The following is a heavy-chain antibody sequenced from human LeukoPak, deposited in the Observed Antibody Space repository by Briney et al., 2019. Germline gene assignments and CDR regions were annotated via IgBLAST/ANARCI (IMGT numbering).Heavy chain of an antibody. D-gene: IGHD2-15*01. Sequence: GESLKISCQGSGYSFTNNWIGWVRQMPGKGLEWMGITYPGDSNTRYSPSFQGQVTISADKSISSAYLQWSSLKASDTAMYYCVRSPACSSGTCYPNWFDPWGQGTLVTVSS. V-gene: IGHV5-51*01. CDR1: GYSFTNNW. J-gene: IGHJ5*02. CDR2: TYPGDSNT. CDR3: VRSPACSSGTCYPNWFDP.